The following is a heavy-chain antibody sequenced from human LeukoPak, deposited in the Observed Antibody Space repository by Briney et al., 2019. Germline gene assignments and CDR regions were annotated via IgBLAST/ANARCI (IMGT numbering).Heavy chain of an antibody. Sequence: PSETVSLTCAVSGGSISSGGYSWSWIRQPPGKGLEWIGYIYHSGSTYYNPSLKSRVTISVDRSKNKFSLKLSSVTAADTAVYYCARDLKVRGADIIRMDVWGQGTTVTVSS. V-gene: IGHV4-30-2*01. D-gene: IGHD3-10*01. CDR2: IYHSGST. CDR3: ARDLKVRGADIIRMDV. J-gene: IGHJ6*02. CDR1: GGSISSGGYS.